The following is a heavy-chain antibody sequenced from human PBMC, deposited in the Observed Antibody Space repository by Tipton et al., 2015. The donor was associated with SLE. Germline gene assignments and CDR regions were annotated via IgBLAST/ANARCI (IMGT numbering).Heavy chain of an antibody. CDR3: ARGSATEGWFDP. CDR2: INHSGST. V-gene: IGHV4-34*01. CDR1: GGSISSYY. Sequence: TLSLTCTVSGGSISSYYWSWIRQPPGKGLEWIGEINHSGSTNYNPSLKSRVTISVDTSKNQFSLKLSSVTAADTAVYYCARGSATEGWFDPWGQGTLVTVSS. J-gene: IGHJ5*02. D-gene: IGHD5-24*01.